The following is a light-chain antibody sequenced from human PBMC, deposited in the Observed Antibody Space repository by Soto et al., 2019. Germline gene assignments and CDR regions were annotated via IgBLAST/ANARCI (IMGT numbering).Light chain of an antibody. V-gene: IGLV2-14*01. Sequence: QSVLTQPASVSGSPGQSITISCTGTSSDVGGYNYVSWYQQHPGKSPKLMIYDVSNRPSGVSNRFSGSKSGNTASLTISGLQAEDGADYYCSSYTSSSTLVFGGGPKVTVL. J-gene: IGLJ2*01. CDR3: SSYTSSSTLV. CDR2: DVS. CDR1: SSDVGGYNY.